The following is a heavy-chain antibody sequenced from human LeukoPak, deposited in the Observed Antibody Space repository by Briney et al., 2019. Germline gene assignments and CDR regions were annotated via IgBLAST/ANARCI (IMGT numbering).Heavy chain of an antibody. CDR3: ARDSIVGAPNAFDI. CDR1: GGPISSYY. Sequence: PSETLSLTCTVSGGPISSYYWSWIRQPAGKGLEWIGRIYTSGSTNYNPSLKSRVTMSVDTSKNQFSLKLSSVTAADTAVYYCARDSIVGAPNAFDIWGQGTMVTVSS. CDR2: IYTSGST. D-gene: IGHD1-26*01. V-gene: IGHV4-4*07. J-gene: IGHJ3*02.